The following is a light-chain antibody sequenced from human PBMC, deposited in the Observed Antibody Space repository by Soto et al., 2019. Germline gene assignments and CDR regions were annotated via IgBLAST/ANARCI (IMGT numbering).Light chain of an antibody. V-gene: IGLV2-23*01. CDR3: CSFAAGNTYV. CDR1: SSDVGSQNL. CDR2: EGS. Sequence: LAQPASVSGSPGQSITISCTGSSSDVGSQNLVSWYQQHPRKAPKLIIYEGSRRPSGVSNRFSGSQSGNTASLTVSGLQAEDEADYYCCSFAAGNTYVFGSGTKVTVL. J-gene: IGLJ1*01.